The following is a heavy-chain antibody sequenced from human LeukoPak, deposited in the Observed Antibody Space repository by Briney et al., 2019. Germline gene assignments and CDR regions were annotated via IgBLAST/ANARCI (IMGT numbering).Heavy chain of an antibody. V-gene: IGHV4-59*08. D-gene: IGHD6-6*01. J-gene: IGHJ6*02. CDR2: IYYSGST. CDR3: ARHLAARPHDYYYGMDV. CDR1: GGSISNYY. Sequence: SETLSLTCTVSGGSISNYYWSWIRQPPGKGLEWIGYIYYSGSTNYNPSLKSRVAISVDTSKNQFSLKLSSVTAADTAVYYCARHLAARPHDYYYGMDVWGQGTTVTVSS.